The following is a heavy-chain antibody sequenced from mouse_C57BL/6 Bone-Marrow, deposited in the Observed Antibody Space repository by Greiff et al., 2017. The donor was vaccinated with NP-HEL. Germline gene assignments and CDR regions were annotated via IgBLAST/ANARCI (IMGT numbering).Heavy chain of an antibody. V-gene: IGHV14-2*01. CDR2: IDPEDGET. Sequence: VQLQQSGAELVKPGASVTLSCTASGFNIKDYYMHWVKQRTEQGLEWIGRIDPEDGETKYAPKFQGKATITADTSSTTAYLQLSSLTSEDTAVYVGYSSWFAYWGQGTLVTVSA. J-gene: IGHJ3*01. CDR1: GFNIKDYY. D-gene: IGHD2-12*01. CDR3: YSSWFAY.